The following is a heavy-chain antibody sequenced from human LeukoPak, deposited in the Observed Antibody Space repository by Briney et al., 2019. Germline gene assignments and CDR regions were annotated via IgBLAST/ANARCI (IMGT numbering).Heavy chain of an antibody. CDR1: GFTFSSYS. J-gene: IGHJ6*02. Sequence: PGGSLRLSCAASGFTFSSYSMNWVRQAPGKGLEWVSSISSSSSYIYYADSVKGRFTISRDNAKNSLYLQMNSLRAEDTAVYYCARAGSWYEEGYVRYYYGMDVWGQGTTVTVSS. V-gene: IGHV3-21*01. CDR2: ISSSSSYI. CDR3: ARAGSWYEEGYVRYYYGMDV. D-gene: IGHD6-13*01.